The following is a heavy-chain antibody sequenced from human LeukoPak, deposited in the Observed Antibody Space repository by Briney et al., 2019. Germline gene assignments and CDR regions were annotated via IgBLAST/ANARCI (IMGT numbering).Heavy chain of an antibody. V-gene: IGHV3-30*18. J-gene: IGHJ4*02. Sequence: PGGSLRLSCAASGFTFSSYGMHWVRQAPGKGLEWVAVISYDGSNKYYADSVKGRFTISRDNSKITLYLQMNSLRAEDTAVYYCAKSYNGYESKPDYWGQGTLVTVSS. CDR3: AKSYNGYESKPDY. D-gene: IGHD5-12*01. CDR2: ISYDGSNK. CDR1: GFTFSSYG.